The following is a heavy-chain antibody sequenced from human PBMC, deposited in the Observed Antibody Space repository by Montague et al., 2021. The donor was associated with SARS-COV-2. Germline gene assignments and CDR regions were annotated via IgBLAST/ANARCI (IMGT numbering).Heavy chain of an antibody. CDR3: AKDRLALLWFRERHDAFDI. Sequence: SLRLSCAASGFTFSKYAMSWSRQAPGKGLEWVSPISGSGRSTYYADSVKGRFTTSRDNSKNTLYLQMNSLRAEDTAVYYCAKDRLALLWFRERHDAFDIWGQGTMVTVSS. V-gene: IGHV3-23*01. CDR2: ISGSGRST. D-gene: IGHD3-10*01. CDR1: GFTFSKYA. J-gene: IGHJ3*02.